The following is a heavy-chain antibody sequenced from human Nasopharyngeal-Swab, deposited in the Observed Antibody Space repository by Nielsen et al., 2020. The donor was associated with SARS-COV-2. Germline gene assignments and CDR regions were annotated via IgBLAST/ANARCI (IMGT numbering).Heavy chain of an antibody. D-gene: IGHD2-15*01. CDR2: IRSKGTNYAT. V-gene: IGHV3-73*01. CDR3: TRCGGGCYSGRDY. J-gene: IGHJ4*02. Sequence: EGSLRLSCAASGFTFSDSAIHWVRQASGEGLEWVARIRSKGTNYATAYSASVKGRFIIFRDDPTNTAYLQMNSLKTEDTAMYYCTRCGGGCYSGRDYWGQGTLVTVSS. CDR1: GFTFSDSA.